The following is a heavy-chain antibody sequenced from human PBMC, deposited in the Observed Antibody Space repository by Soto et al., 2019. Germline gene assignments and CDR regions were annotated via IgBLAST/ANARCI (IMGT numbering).Heavy chain of an antibody. CDR3: ARAAPRYCSGGSCYSGRDY. Sequence: QVQLQQWGAGLLKPSETLSLTCAVYGGSFSGYYWSWIRQPPGKGLEWIGEINHSGSTNYNPSLKSRVTISVDTSKNQFSLKLSSVTAADTAVYHCARAAPRYCSGGSCYSGRDYWDQGTLVTVSS. D-gene: IGHD2-15*01. J-gene: IGHJ4*02. CDR1: GGSFSGYY. V-gene: IGHV4-34*01. CDR2: INHSGST.